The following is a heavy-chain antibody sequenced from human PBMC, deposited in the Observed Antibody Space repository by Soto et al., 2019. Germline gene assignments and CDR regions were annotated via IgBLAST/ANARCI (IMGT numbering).Heavy chain of an antibody. J-gene: IGHJ4*02. CDR1: EFIFSNYA. CDR3: ARCSSCGSCYSFES. V-gene: IGHV3-23*01. Sequence: EAQLLESGGGLVQTGGSLRLSCEASEFIFSNYAMNWVRQAPGKGREWVSSITGSGDKTYYADSVKGRFTISRDNSRNMLYLQMNSLTAADTAVYYCARCSSCGSCYSFESWGQGTLVTVSS. D-gene: IGHD2-15*01. CDR2: ITGSGDKT.